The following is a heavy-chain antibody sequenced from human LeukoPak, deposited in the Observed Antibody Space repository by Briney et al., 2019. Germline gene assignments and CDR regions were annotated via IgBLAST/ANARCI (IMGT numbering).Heavy chain of an antibody. CDR3: ARRGTSRYTVPCYFDY. D-gene: IGHD2-2*02. V-gene: IGHV3-30*04. CDR2: ISYDGSNI. J-gene: IGHJ4*02. CDR1: GFTLCSYA. Sequence: GGSLRLSCAASGFTLCSYAMHGVRQAPGRGLEWVAVISYDGSNIFCGDSRNGRFTTARDKSKNRLYQQMTSLRAEDTAVYYCARRGTSRYTVPCYFDYWGQGTLVTVSS.